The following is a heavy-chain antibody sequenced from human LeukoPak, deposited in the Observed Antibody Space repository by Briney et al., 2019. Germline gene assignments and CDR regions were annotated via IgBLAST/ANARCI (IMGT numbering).Heavy chain of an antibody. D-gene: IGHD3-22*01. CDR2: IWYDGSNK. J-gene: IGHJ4*02. V-gene: IGHV3-33*01. CDR3: ARRRDSSGYYSGYYFDY. Sequence: GRSLRLSCAASGFTFSSYGMHWVRQAPGKGLEGGAVIWYDGSNKYYADSVKGRFTISRDNSKNTLYLQMNSLRAEDTAVYYCARRRDSSGYYSGYYFDYWGQGTLVTVSS. CDR1: GFTFSSYG.